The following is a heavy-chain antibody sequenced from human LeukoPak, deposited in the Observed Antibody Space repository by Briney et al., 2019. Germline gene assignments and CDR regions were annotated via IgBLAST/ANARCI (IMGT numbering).Heavy chain of an antibody. D-gene: IGHD4-17*01. CDR2: ISSRSSYI. Sequence: GGSLRLSCAASGFTFSSYAMSWVRQTPGKGLEWVSFISSRSSYISYTDSVKGRFTISRDNAKNSLYLQMNSLRAEDTAVYYCARDSSYGDDVSILDYWGQGTLVTVSS. CDR3: ARDSSYGDDVSILDY. J-gene: IGHJ4*02. CDR1: GFTFSSYA. V-gene: IGHV3-21*01.